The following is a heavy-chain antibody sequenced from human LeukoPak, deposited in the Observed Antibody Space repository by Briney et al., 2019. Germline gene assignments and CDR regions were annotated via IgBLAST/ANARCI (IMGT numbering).Heavy chain of an antibody. V-gene: IGHV3-7*01. CDR3: VRGGRGERPNY. Sequence: PGGSLRLSCAASGFTFSSYWMTWVRQAPGKGLEWVANIKQDGSEKYYVDSVKGRFTISRDNAKNSLYLQMDFLRVEDTAVYYCVRGGRGERPNYWGQGTLVTVSS. CDR1: GFTFSSYW. J-gene: IGHJ4*02. CDR2: IKQDGSEK. D-gene: IGHD1-26*01.